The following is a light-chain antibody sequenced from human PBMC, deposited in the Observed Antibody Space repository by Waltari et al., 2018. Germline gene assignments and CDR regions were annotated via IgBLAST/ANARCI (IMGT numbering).Light chain of an antibody. V-gene: IGKV1-39*01. CDR1: KRIETH. J-gene: IGKJ2*01. Sequence: DIQLTQSPSSLSASVGDRVTITCRARKRIETHLNWYQQKPGKAPQLLIYGASTLQSGVPSRFSGSGSGAEFTLTISSLQPEDIATCACQESYSTLYTFGQGTKVEIK. CDR2: GAS. CDR3: QESYSTLYT.